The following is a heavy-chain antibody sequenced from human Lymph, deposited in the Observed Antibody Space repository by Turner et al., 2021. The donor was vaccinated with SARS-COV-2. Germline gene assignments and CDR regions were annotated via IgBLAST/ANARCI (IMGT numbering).Heavy chain of an antibody. CDR2: ISSRSSYI. CDR1: GFTFSSYS. V-gene: IGHV3-21*01. J-gene: IGHJ6*02. CDR3: ARDYYDFWSGYNSYYYGMDV. D-gene: IGHD3-3*01. Sequence: EVQLVESGGGLVKPGGSLRLSCAASGFTFSSYSMNWVRQAPGKGLEWASSISSRSSYIYNADSVKGRFTISRENAKNSLYLQMNSLRAEDTAVYYCARDYYDFWSGYNSYYYGMDVWGQGTTVTVSS.